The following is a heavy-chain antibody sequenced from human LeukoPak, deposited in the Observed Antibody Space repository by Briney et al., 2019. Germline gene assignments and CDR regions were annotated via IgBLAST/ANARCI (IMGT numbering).Heavy chain of an antibody. CDR1: GGSFSGYY. D-gene: IGHD1-26*01. V-gene: IGHV4-34*01. CDR3: ARDSYYPSAFDI. Sequence: SETLSLTCAVYGGSFSGYYWSWIRQPPEKGLEWIGEINHSGSTNYNPSLKSRVTISVDTSKNHFSLKLSSVTAADTAVYYCARDSYYPSAFDIWGQGTMVTVSS. CDR2: INHSGST. J-gene: IGHJ3*02.